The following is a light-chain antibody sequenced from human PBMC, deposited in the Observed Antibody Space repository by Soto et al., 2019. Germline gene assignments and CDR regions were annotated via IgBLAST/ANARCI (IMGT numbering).Light chain of an antibody. J-gene: IGKJ4*01. CDR3: QQYGSPPPT. V-gene: IGKV1-5*01. Sequence: IPMTQPPSTLAESVGERVTITCRASQSISSWLAWYQQKPGKAPKLLIYDASSLESGVPSRFSGSGSGTDFTLTISRLEPEDFAVYYCQQYGSPPPTFGGGSKVDI. CDR1: QSISSW. CDR2: DAS.